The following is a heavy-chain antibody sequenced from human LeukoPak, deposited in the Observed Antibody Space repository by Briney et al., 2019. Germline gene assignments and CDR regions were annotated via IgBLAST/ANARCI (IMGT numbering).Heavy chain of an antibody. D-gene: IGHD3-10*01. Sequence: GGSLRLSCGASGLIFSNYGMHWVRQAPGKGLEWAALISYDGIHKHYADSVKGRFTISRDNSKNTLFLQMNSLRAEDTAVYYCAKGGYSGSGDTWLDPWGQGTLVTVSS. J-gene: IGHJ5*02. CDR2: ISYDGIHK. CDR3: AKGGYSGSGDTWLDP. CDR1: GLIFSNYG. V-gene: IGHV3-30*18.